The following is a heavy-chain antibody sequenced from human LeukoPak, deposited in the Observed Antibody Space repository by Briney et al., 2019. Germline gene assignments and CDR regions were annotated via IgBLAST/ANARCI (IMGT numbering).Heavy chain of an antibody. CDR2: ISYDGSNK. D-gene: IGHD6-19*01. Sequence: PGGSLRLSCAASGFTFSSYAMHWVRQAPGKGLEWVAVISYDGSNKYYADSVKGRFTISRDNSKNTLYLQMNSLRAEDTAVYYCAKGSPTVAGTDYWGQGTLVTVSS. V-gene: IGHV3-30-3*01. J-gene: IGHJ4*02. CDR3: AKGSPTVAGTDY. CDR1: GFTFSSYA.